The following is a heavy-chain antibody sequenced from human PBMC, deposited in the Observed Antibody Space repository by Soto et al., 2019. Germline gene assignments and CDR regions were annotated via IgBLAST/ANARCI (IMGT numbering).Heavy chain of an antibody. CDR3: AKAFCGSSTCSRGYFDY. CDR2: ISSNGGGT. CDR1: GFTFSNYA. Sequence: GGSLRLSCAASGFTFSNYAMSWVRQAPGKGLEWVSSISSNGGGTYYADSVKGRFTISRDNSKNTLYLQIISLGAEDTAVYFCAKAFCGSSTCSRGYFDYWGQGTLVTVSS. D-gene: IGHD2-2*01. V-gene: IGHV3-23*01. J-gene: IGHJ4*02.